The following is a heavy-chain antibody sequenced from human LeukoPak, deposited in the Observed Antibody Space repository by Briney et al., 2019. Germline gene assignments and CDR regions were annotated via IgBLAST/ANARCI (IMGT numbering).Heavy chain of an antibody. J-gene: IGHJ6*03. CDR1: GFTFSSYW. Sequence: GGSLRLSCAASGFTFSSYWMSWVRQAPGKGLEWVANIKQDGSEKYYVDSVKGRFTISRDNAKNSLYLQMNSLRAEDTAVYYCARVGRAAARHYYYYMDVWGKGTTVTVSS. CDR3: ARVGRAAARHYYYYMDV. D-gene: IGHD6-13*01. CDR2: IKQDGSEK. V-gene: IGHV3-7*01.